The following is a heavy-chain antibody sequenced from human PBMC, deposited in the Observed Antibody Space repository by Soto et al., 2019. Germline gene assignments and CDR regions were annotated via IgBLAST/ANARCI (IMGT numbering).Heavy chain of an antibody. CDR1: GFTFSSYG. J-gene: IGHJ3*02. D-gene: IGHD2-21*02. V-gene: IGHV3-30*18. CDR2: ISYDGSNK. CDR3: AKAMVVVTAISGGGGFDK. Sequence: HPGGSLRLSCAASGFTFSSYGMHWVRQAPGKGLEWVAVISYDGSNKYCADSVKGRFTISRDNSKNTLYLQMNSLRAEDTAVYYFAKAMVVVTAISGGGGFDKWGQGTLVSVSS.